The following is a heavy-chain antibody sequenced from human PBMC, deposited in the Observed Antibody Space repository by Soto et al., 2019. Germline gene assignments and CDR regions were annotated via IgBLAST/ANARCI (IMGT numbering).Heavy chain of an antibody. J-gene: IGHJ6*02. V-gene: IGHV4-61*01. Sequence: PSETLSLTCTVSGGSVSSGSYYWSWIRQPPGKGLEWIGYIYYSGSTNYNPSLKSRVTISVDTSKNQFSLKLSSVTAADTAVYYCARIGQQLVYYYYYGMDVWGQGTTVTV. CDR3: ARIGQQLVYYYYYGMDV. D-gene: IGHD6-13*01. CDR2: IYYSGST. CDR1: GGSVSSGSYY.